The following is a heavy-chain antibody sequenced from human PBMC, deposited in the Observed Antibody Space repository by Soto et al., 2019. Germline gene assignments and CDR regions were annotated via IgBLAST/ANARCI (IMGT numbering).Heavy chain of an antibody. CDR3: ARLVGAYDSYFDH. CDR2: IYPGDSET. J-gene: IGHJ4*02. Sequence: GESLKISCKAPGYDFARTWNGWVRQLPGKGLDWLGIIYPGDSETRYSPSFRGQVTFSVDMSISTAYLQWSSLKTSDIAIYYCARLVGAYDSYFDHWGQGTRVTVSS. V-gene: IGHV5-51*01. D-gene: IGHD5-12*01. CDR1: GYDFARTW.